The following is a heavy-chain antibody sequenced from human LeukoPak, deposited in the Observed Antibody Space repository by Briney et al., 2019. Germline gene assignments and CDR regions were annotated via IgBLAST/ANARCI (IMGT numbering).Heavy chain of an antibody. CDR2: INPSGGST. J-gene: IGHJ3*02. V-gene: IGHV1-46*01. D-gene: IGHD3-9*01. Sequence: ASVKVSCKTSGYTFTNYYLHWVRQAPGQGLEWMRIINPSGGSTTYAQKFQGRLTMTGDTSTSTVYMELSSLRSEDTAVYYCARSSAYYNEADIWGQGTMVTVSS. CDR1: GYTFTNYY. CDR3: ARSSAYYNEADI.